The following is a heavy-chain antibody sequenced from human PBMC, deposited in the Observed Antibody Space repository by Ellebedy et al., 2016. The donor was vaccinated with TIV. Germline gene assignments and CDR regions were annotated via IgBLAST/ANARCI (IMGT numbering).Heavy chain of an antibody. CDR2: INPTSGSS. D-gene: IGHD3-22*01. CDR3: ARGGNYYYDSSGYYYSY. J-gene: IGHJ4*02. CDR1: GYTFTSYF. Sequence: ASVKVSCKASGYTFTSYFLYWVRQAPGQGLEWMGIINPTSGSSNYAQKFQGRLTVTRDTSTSTVYMELSSLRSEDTAVYYCARGGNYYYDSSGYYYSYWGQGTLVTVSS. V-gene: IGHV1-46*01.